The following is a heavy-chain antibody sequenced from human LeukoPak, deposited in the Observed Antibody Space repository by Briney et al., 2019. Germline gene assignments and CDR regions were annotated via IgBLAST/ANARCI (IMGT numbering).Heavy chain of an antibody. CDR3: TTDLIGSLENWFDP. CDR1: GFTFSSYS. CDR2: IKSKTDGGTT. Sequence: GGSLRLSCAASGFTFSSYSMNWVRQAPGKGLEWVGRIKSKTDGGTTDYAAPVKGRFTISRDDSKNTLYLQMNSLKTEDTAVYYCTTDLIGSLENWFDPWGQGTLVTVSS. D-gene: IGHD3-10*01. J-gene: IGHJ5*02. V-gene: IGHV3-15*01.